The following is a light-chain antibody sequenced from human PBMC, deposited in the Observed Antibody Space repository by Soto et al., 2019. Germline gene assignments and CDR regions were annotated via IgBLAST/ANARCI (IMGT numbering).Light chain of an antibody. V-gene: IGKV3-20*01. J-gene: IGKJ1*01. CDR1: QSVSSSF. CDR2: GAS. CDR3: QQYGNSPPWT. Sequence: EIVLTQFPGTLSWSPGARATLSCRASQSVSSSFLAWYQQKPGQAPRLLIYGASSRATGIPDRFSGRGSGTDFTLTISRLETEDFAVYYCQQYGNSPPWTFGQGTKVEIK.